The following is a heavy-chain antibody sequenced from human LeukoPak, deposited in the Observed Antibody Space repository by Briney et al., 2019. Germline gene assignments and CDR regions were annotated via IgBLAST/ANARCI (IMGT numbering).Heavy chain of an antibody. CDR3: ARDQGYSYGYSLSLGY. D-gene: IGHD5-18*01. J-gene: IGHJ4*02. CDR2: IYYSGST. Sequence: GSLRLSCAASGLTFISYAMSWVRQAPGKGLEWIGYIYYSGSTNYNPSLKSRVTISVDTSKNQFSLKLSSVTAADTAVYYCARDQGYSYGYSLSLGYWGQGTLVTVSS. V-gene: IGHV4-59*01. CDR1: GLTFISYA.